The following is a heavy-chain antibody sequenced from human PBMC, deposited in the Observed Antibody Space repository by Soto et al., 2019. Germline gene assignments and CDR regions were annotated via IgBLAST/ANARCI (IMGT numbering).Heavy chain of an antibody. CDR1: GFTFSAYW. V-gene: IGHV3-7*01. D-gene: IGHD2-2*02. J-gene: IGHJ6*02. Sequence: GGSLRLSCAASGFTFSAYWMSWVRQAPGKGLEWVANIKQDGSEKYYVDSVKGRFTISRDNAKNSLYLQMNSLRAEDTAVYYCAREGCSSISCYTDVWGQGTTVTVSS. CDR2: IKQDGSEK. CDR3: AREGCSSISCYTDV.